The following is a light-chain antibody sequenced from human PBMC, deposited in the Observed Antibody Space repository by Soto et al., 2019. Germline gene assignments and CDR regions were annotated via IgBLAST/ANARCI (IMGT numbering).Light chain of an antibody. CDR3: LLSYNGPYV. CDR1: TGAVTNGHY. V-gene: IGLV7-46*01. CDR2: DTT. Sequence: QAVVSVEPGLTVSPGGTVTLTCGSSTGAVTNGHYPYWFQQKPGQAPRTLIYDTTNRHSWTPARFSGSLLGGKAALTLSGAQPEDEAEYYCLLSYNGPYVFGTGTKVTVL. J-gene: IGLJ1*01.